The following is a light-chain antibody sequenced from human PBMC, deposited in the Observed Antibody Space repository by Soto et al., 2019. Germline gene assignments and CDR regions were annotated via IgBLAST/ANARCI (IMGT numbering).Light chain of an antibody. CDR3: QQYSTYLWT. Sequence: DIQMTQSPSTLSGSVGDRVTITCLASQTISSWLAWYQQKPGKAPRLLMYQASSLKSGVPSRFSGSGSETEFTLTITSLQPDDTATYFCQQYSTYLWTFGQGTKVDI. V-gene: IGKV1-5*03. CDR2: QAS. CDR1: QTISSW. J-gene: IGKJ1*01.